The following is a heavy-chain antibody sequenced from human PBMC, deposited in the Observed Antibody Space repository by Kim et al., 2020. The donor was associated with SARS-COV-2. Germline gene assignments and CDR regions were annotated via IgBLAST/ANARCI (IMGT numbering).Heavy chain of an antibody. V-gene: IGHV1-3*01. CDR3: ARDYSYSYDNSGYFDY. CDR1: GYTFTSYA. CDR2: INAGNGNT. Sequence: ASVKVSCKASGYTFTSYAMHWVRQAPGQRLEWMGWINAGNGNTKYSQKFQGRVTITRDTSASTAYMELSSLRSEDTAVYYCARDYSYSYDNSGYFDYWGQGTLVTVSS. D-gene: IGHD3-22*01. J-gene: IGHJ4*02.